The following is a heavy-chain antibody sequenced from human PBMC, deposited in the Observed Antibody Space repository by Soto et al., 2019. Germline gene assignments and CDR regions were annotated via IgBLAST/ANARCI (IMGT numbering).Heavy chain of an antibody. CDR2: IYYSGST. CDR3: AREPTYYYDSSGYY. J-gene: IGHJ4*02. V-gene: IGHV4-31*03. D-gene: IGHD3-22*01. CDR1: GGPISSGGYY. Sequence: PSETLSLTCTVSGGPISSGGYYWSWIRQHPGKGLEWIGYIYYSGSTYYNPSLKSRVTISVDTSKNQFSLKLSSVTAADTAVYYCAREPTYYYDSSGYYWGQGTLVTVSS.